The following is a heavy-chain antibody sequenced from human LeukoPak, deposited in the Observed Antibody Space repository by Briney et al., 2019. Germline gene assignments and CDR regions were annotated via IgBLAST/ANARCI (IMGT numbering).Heavy chain of an antibody. J-gene: IGHJ3*01. CDR3: ARISDSTRVTAAFDV. CDR2: IIPIGDIA. CDR1: GDTFRTYD. D-gene: IGHD2-2*01. Sequence: SVKLSCKTSGDTFRTYDIHWVRQAPGQGLEWMGRIIPIGDIADYAQKFQGRVTMTADKSTTTAYMEVRSLKSEHTAFYYCARISDSTRVTAAFDVWGQGTMVTVS. V-gene: IGHV1-69*04.